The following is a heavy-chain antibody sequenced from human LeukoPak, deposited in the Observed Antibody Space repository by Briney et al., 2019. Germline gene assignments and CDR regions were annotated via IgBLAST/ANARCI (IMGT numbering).Heavy chain of an antibody. V-gene: IGHV3-30*02. J-gene: IGHJ4*02. Sequence: GGSLRLSCTASGFTFNSFGMHWVRQAPGKGLEWVAFIPFDESNKYYADSVKGRFTLSRDLSKNTLYLQMNSLRVEDTAKYYCAKDRGYYASDFWGQGTLVTVSS. CDR2: IPFDESNK. CDR1: GFTFNSFG. CDR3: AKDRGYYASDF. D-gene: IGHD3-3*01.